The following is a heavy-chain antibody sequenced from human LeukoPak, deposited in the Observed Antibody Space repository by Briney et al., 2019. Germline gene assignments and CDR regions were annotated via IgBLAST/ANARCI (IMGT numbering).Heavy chain of an antibody. V-gene: IGHV3-66*01. D-gene: IGHD5-12*01. CDR2: NYWCGST. CDR3: TRDRPGYSGYDSGDY. J-gene: IGHJ4*02. Sequence: QSGGSVSLLCGLCGFPVSSKYMRWVRQATGKGREGVSVNYWCGSTYFPGFVEGRFTISRDNSKNTLYLQMNSLRAEDTAGYYCTRDRPGYSGYDSGDYLGQGTLVTVSS. CDR1: GFPVSSKY.